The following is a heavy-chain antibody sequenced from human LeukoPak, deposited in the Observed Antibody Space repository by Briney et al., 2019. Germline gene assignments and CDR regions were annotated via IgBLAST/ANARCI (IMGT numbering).Heavy chain of an antibody. J-gene: IGHJ4*02. CDR2: FDPEDGET. V-gene: IGHV1-24*01. CDR1: GYTLTELS. D-gene: IGHD1-26*01. CDR3: ATSGVVGATYDY. Sequence: ASVKVSCKDSGYTLTELSMHWVRQAPGKGLEWMGGFDPEDGETIYAQKFQGRVTMTEDTSTDTAYMELSSLRSEDTAVYYCATSGVVGATYDYWGQGTLVTVSS.